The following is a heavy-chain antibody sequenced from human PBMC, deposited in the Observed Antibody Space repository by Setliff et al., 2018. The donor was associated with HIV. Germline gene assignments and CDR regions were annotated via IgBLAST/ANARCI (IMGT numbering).Heavy chain of an antibody. D-gene: IGHD3-22*01. J-gene: IGHJ4*02. V-gene: IGHV4-61*02. CDR2: VNSRGYT. CDR1: GDSISSGIYY. Sequence: SETLSLTCTGSGDSISSGIYYWSWIRQPAGKGLEWIGRVNSRGYTEYNPSFKSRVTISVDTSKNQFSLKLSSVTAADTAVYYCARDRLDGHDTSGYYYAYWGQGTLVTAPQ. CDR3: ARDRLDGHDTSGYYYAY.